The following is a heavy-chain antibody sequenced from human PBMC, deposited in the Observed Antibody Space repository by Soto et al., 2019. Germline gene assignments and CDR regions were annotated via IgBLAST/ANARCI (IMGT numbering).Heavy chain of an antibody. V-gene: IGHV5-51*01. J-gene: IGHJ6*02. CDR2: IYPGDSDT. CDR3: ARNDSGYSYGDALDV. Sequence: GESLKISCKGSGYSFTSYWIGWVRQMPGKGLEWMGIIYPGDSDTRYSPSFQGQVTISADKSISTAYLQWSSLKASDTAMYYCARNDSGYSYGDALDVWGQGTTVTVSS. D-gene: IGHD5-18*01. CDR1: GYSFTSYW.